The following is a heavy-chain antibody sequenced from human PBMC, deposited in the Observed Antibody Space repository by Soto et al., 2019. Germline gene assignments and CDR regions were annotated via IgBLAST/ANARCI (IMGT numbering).Heavy chain of an antibody. Sequence: ASVKVSCKASGYTFTSYGISWVRQAPGQGLEWMGIINPSSGGTSYAQKFQGRVTLTRDTSTSTVYMELSSLRSEDTAVYFCARDLYCSGGSCVDYWGQGTLVTVSS. J-gene: IGHJ4*02. V-gene: IGHV1-46*01. CDR3: ARDLYCSGGSCVDY. CDR2: INPSSGGT. CDR1: GYTFTSYG. D-gene: IGHD2-15*01.